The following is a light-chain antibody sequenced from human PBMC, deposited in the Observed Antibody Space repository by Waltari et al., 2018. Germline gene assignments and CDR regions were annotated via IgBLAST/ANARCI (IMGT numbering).Light chain of an antibody. CDR3: QHYVSLPVT. V-gene: IGKV3-20*01. CDR2: GAS. J-gene: IGKJ1*01. CDR1: QSVSRA. Sequence: EIVLTQSPGTLSLSPGERATLSCRASQSVSRALAWYQRNPGQALRLLIYGASNRATGIPDRFSGSGSGTDFSLIISRLEPEDFAVYYCQHYVSLPVTFGQGTKVEIK.